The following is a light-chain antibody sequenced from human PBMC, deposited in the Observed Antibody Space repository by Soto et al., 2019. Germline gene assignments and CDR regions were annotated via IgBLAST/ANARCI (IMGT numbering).Light chain of an antibody. CDR1: QSVSSN. CDR2: GAS. J-gene: IGKJ1*01. CDR3: QQYNNWLT. Sequence: EIVMTQSPATLSVSPGERATLSCRASQSVSSNLAWYQQKPGQAPRLLIYGASTRATGIPARFSGSGSGTEFTLTISSLQSEGFAVYYCQQYNNWLTFGQGTKVDIK. V-gene: IGKV3-15*01.